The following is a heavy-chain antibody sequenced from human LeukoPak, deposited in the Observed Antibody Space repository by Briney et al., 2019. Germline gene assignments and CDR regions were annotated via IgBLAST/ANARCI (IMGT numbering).Heavy chain of an antibody. CDR3: AKEARPNDY. J-gene: IGHJ4*02. CDR2: IAIDGHT. CDR1: GFTFSKHG. Sequence: GGSLRLSCAATGFTFSKHGMPWVRQAPGKGLEWVSAIAIDGHTHYADSVRGRFTISRDNSKNTLYLQMNSLRVEDTALYYRAKEARPNDYWGQGTMVTVSS. V-gene: IGHV3-23*01. D-gene: IGHD6-6*01.